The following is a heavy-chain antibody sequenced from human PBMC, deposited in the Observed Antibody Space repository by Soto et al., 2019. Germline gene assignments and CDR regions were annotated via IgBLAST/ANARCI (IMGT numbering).Heavy chain of an antibody. CDR1: AFTFTSYG. CDR2: ILSDGSNE. V-gene: IGHV3-30*18. Sequence: GESLKISCAASAFTFTSYGTHWVRQAPGRGLEWVALILSDGSNEYYADSVKGRFTISRDNPKNTLYLQMNSVRAEDTAIYYCAKDYTVAGNYGMDVWGQGTTVTVSS. D-gene: IGHD6-19*01. J-gene: IGHJ6*02. CDR3: AKDYTVAGNYGMDV.